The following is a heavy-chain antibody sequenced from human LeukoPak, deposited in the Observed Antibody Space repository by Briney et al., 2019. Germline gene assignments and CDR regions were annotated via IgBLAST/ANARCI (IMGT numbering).Heavy chain of an antibody. CDR2: IYPGDSDT. CDR3: ARARVKGAFDI. J-gene: IGHJ3*02. V-gene: IGHV5-51*01. CDR1: GYSFTSYW. D-gene: IGHD3-22*01. Sequence: GESLKISCKGSGYSFTSYWIGWMRQLPGKCLEWMGIIYPGDSDTRYSPSFQGHVTISADKSISTAYLQWSSLKASDTAMYYCARARVKGAFDIWGQGTMVTVSS.